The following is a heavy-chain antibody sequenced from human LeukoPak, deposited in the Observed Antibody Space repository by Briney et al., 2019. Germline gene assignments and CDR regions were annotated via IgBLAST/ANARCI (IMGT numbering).Heavy chain of an antibody. D-gene: IGHD5-12*01. J-gene: IGHJ3*02. CDR2: IYSGGST. V-gene: IGHV3-53*01. CDR3: ARESPSGYPSSGAFDI. Sequence: GGSLRLSCAASGFTVSSNYMSWVRQAPGKGLEWVSVIYSGGSTYYADSVKGRFTISRDNSKNTLYLQMNSLRAEDTAVYYCARESPSGYPSSGAFDIWGQGTMVTVSS. CDR1: GFTVSSNY.